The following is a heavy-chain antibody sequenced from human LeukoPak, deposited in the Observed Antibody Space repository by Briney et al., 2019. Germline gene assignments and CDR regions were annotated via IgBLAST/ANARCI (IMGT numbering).Heavy chain of an antibody. V-gene: IGHV3-23*01. CDR2: ISGSGGST. J-gene: IGHJ4*02. CDR3: ANNGGVAVAGSFDN. D-gene: IGHD6-19*01. Sequence: PGGSLRLSCAASGFILSSYAMSWVRQAPGKGLERVSGISGSGGSTYYADSVKGRLTISRDNSKNTLSLQMNSLRAEDTAIYYCANNGGVAVAGSFDNWGQGTLVTVSS. CDR1: GFILSSYA.